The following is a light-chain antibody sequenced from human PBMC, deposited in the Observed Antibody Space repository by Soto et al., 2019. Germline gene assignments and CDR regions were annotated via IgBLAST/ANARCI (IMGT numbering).Light chain of an antibody. CDR2: EVN. CDR3: CSFTTSSTWL. CDR1: SSDIGDYDY. V-gene: IGLV2-14*01. J-gene: IGLJ3*02. Sequence: QSVLTQPASVSGSPGQSITISCTGTSSDIGDYDYVSWYQHLPGKAPKLIIYEVNNRPSGISPRFSGSKSGKTASLTISGLQAEDEADYYCCSFTTSSTWLFGGGTKLTVL.